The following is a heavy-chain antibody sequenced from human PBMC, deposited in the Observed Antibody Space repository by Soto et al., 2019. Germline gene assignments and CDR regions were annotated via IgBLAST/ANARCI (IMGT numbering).Heavy chain of an antibody. CDR3: ARWAEGVTTPHFDC. Sequence: PGESLKISCKGSRYTFSNYWIGWVRQMPGKGLEWMGIIYPDDSDIRYSPSFKGQVTISADKSISTAYLQWSSLKASDTAMYYCARWAEGVTTPHFDCWGQGTLVTVSS. J-gene: IGHJ4*01. D-gene: IGHD4-17*01. CDR2: IYPDDSDI. CDR1: RYTFSNYW. V-gene: IGHV5-51*01.